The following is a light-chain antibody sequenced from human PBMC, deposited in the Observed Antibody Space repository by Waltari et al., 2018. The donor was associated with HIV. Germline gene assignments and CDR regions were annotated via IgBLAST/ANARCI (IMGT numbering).Light chain of an antibody. J-gene: IGLJ3*02. V-gene: IGLV2-14*03. Sequence: QSALTQPASVSGSPGQSITISCTGASSDIGAYNLVSWYQQHPGKAPKLMIYDASTRPSGVSNRFSGSKSGNTASLTISGLQAEDEADYYCSSYTSSSTLVFGGGTKLTVL. CDR2: DAS. CDR1: SSDIGAYNL. CDR3: SSYTSSSTLV.